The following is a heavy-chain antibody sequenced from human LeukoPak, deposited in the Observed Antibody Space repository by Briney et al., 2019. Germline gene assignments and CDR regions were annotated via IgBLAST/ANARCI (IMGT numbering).Heavy chain of an antibody. Sequence: PSETLSLTCTVSGYSISSGYYWVWIRQPPGEGLEWIGCIYHSGTTYYNPSLKSRITISVDTSKSQFSLKLSSVTAADTAMYYCARDQPYMDVWGKGTTVTVSS. V-gene: IGHV4-38-2*02. J-gene: IGHJ6*03. CDR1: GYSISSGYY. CDR3: ARDQPYMDV. CDR2: IYHSGTT.